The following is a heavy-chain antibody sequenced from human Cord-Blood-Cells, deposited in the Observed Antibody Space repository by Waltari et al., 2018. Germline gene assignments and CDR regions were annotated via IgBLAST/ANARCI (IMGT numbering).Heavy chain of an antibody. Sequence: QVQLQQWGAGLLKPSETLSLTCAVYGGSFSGYYWSWIRQPPGKGLEWIGEINHSGSTNDNPSLNSRVTISVDTSKNQFSLKLSSVTAADTAVYYCVEWPPDAFDIWGQGTMVTVSS. CDR1: GGSFSGYY. D-gene: IGHD3-3*01. J-gene: IGHJ3*02. CDR2: INHSGST. V-gene: IGHV4-34*01. CDR3: VEWPPDAFDI.